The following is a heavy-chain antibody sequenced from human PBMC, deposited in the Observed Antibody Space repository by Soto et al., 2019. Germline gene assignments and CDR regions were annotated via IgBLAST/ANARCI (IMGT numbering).Heavy chain of an antibody. Sequence: GSLRLSCAASGLNFNNYGIHWVRQAPGKGLEWVSAISGSGGSTYYADSVKGRFTISRDNSKNTLYLQMNSLRAEDTAVYYCAKDTAAAGNLDYWGQGTLVTGSS. J-gene: IGHJ4*02. V-gene: IGHV3-23*01. D-gene: IGHD6-13*01. CDR1: GLNFNNYG. CDR3: AKDTAAAGNLDY. CDR2: ISGSGGST.